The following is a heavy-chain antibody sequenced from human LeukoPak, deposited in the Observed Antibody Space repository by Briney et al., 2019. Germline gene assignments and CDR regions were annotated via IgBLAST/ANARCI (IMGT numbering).Heavy chain of an antibody. D-gene: IGHD6-19*01. J-gene: IGHJ6*04. V-gene: IGHV4-34*01. CDR2: INHSGST. CDR3: ARGKLGGSSGRTKNYCYYGMDV. Sequence: SETLSLTCAVYGGSFSSYYWSWIRQPPGKGLEWIGEINHSGSTNYNPSLKSRVTISVDTSKNQFSLKLCSVTAADTAVYYCARGKLGGSSGRTKNYCYYGMDVWGKGTTVTVSS. CDR1: GGSFSSYY.